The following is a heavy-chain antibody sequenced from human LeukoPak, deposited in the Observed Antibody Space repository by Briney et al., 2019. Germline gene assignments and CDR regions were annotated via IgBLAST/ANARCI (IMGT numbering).Heavy chain of an antibody. Sequence: SGGPLSLSCAASGFPFSHYWMTWVRQAPGKGLEWVAIIRPDANDGSYVDSVKGRFTISRDNARNSLYLQLNSLRAEDTAVYFCARADWGAIDYWGQGALVTVSS. CDR3: ARADWGAIDY. J-gene: IGHJ4*02. D-gene: IGHD7-27*01. V-gene: IGHV3-7*01. CDR1: GFPFSHYW. CDR2: IRPDANDG.